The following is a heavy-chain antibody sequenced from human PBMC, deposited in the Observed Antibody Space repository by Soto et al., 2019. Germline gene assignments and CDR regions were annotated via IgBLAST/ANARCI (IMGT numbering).Heavy chain of an antibody. CDR3: AKDLTRQLAYWLDP. J-gene: IGHJ5*02. Sequence: ASVKVSCKASGFSFTGYYIHWLRQAPGQGPEWMGWINAHSGGTEYAQKFQGRVTLTRDTSIATAYLTLTSLTSDDTALYYCAKDLTRQLAYWLDPWGQGTQVTVSS. CDR2: INAHSGGT. D-gene: IGHD6-6*01. V-gene: IGHV1-2*02. CDR1: GFSFTGYY.